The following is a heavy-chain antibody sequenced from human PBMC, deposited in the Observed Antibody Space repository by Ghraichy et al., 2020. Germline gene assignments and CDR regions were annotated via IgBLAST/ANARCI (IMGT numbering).Heavy chain of an antibody. CDR2: VNIDGSTT. CDR3: ARDRGYSVFDY. CDR1: GFTFSSSW. D-gene: IGHD2-15*01. Sequence: GGSLRLPCAASGFTFSSSWMHWVRQAPGKGLVWVSRVNIDGSTTTYADSVKGRFTISRDNAKNTLYLQMNSLRAEDTAVYYCARDRGYSVFDYWGQGTLVTVSS. J-gene: IGHJ4*02. V-gene: IGHV3-74*01.